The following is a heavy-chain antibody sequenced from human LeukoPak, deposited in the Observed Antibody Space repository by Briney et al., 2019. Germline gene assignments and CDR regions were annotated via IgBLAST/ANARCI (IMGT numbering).Heavy chain of an antibody. Sequence: GASVKVSCKASGYTVTSYAMDWVRQAPGQRLEWMGWINTGNGDTKYSQKFQGRVTITRDTSASTAYMELSSLRSEDTAVYYCARDRSSGWPNYDYWGQGTLVTVSS. V-gene: IGHV1-3*04. CDR3: ARDRSSGWPNYDY. D-gene: IGHD6-19*01. J-gene: IGHJ4*02. CDR2: INTGNGDT. CDR1: GYTVTSYA.